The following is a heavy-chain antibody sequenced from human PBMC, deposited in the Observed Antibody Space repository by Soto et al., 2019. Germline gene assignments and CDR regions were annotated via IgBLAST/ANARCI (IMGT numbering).Heavy chain of an antibody. CDR2: IHYSGST. J-gene: IGHJ4*02. Sequence: SETLSLTCTVSRGSINRYYWNWIRQPPGKGLEWIGYIHYSGSTNYNPSLKSRVTISVDTSKNQFSLRLSSVTAADTALYYCASSPYCGGDCPFDFWRQGTLVTDSS. V-gene: IGHV4-59*01. D-gene: IGHD2-21*01. CDR3: ASSPYCGGDCPFDF. CDR1: RGSINRYY.